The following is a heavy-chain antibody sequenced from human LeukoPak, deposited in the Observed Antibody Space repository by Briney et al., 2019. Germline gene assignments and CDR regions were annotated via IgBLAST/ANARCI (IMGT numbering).Heavy chain of an antibody. CDR1: GFTFSIYA. Sequence: GGSLRLTCAASGFTFSIYAMSWVRQAPGKGLRWVSSITSRGESTWYVDSVKGRFTITRDNSENTLYLQMHSLRAEDTAVYYCARDRPNYYGSDGHYYRRDGDYWGRGTLVSVSS. D-gene: IGHD3-22*01. V-gene: IGHV3-23*01. CDR3: ARDRPNYYGSDGHYYRRDGDY. CDR2: ITSRGEST. J-gene: IGHJ4*02.